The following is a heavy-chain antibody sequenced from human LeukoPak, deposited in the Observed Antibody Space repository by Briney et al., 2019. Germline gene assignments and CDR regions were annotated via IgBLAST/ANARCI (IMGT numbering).Heavy chain of an antibody. CDR3: ASGYSAVGYCSGGSCYSAFDI. CDR2: ISAYNGNT. J-gene: IGHJ3*02. V-gene: IGHV1-18*01. D-gene: IGHD2-15*01. Sequence: GASVKVSCQASGYTFTSYGISWVRQAPGQGLEWMGWISAYNGNTNYAQKLQGWVTMTTDKSTNPAFMELRSLGSHDTAGVYCASGYSAVGYCSGGSCYSAFDIWGQGTMVTVSS. CDR1: GYTFTSYG.